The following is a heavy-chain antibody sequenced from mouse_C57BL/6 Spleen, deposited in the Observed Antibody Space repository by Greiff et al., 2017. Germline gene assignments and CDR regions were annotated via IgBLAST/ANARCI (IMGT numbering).Heavy chain of an antibody. V-gene: IGHV1-53*01. CDR2: INPSNGGT. D-gene: IGHD2-3*01. CDR3: ARWDDGYYYYAMDY. CDR1: GYTFTSYW. J-gene: IGHJ4*01. Sequence: QVHVKQPGTELVKPGASVKLSCKASGYTFTSYWMHWVKQRPGQGLEWIGNINPSNGGTNYNEKFKSKATLTVDKSSSTAYMQLSSLTSEDSAVYYCARWDDGYYYYAMDYWGQGTSVTVSS.